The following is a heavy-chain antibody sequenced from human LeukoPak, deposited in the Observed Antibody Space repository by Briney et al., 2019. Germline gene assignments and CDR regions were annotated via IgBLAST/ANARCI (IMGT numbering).Heavy chain of an antibody. D-gene: IGHD4-23*01. CDR3: ASLFGGNFYNSDV. CDR2: MFYNGNT. Sequence: SETLSLTCAVSGGYISSGGYSWAWIRQPPGKGLEWIGYMFYNGNTYYNPSLKSRVTISVDKSRSQFSLELNSVTAADTAVYYCASLFGGNFYNSDVWGQGTTVTVSS. V-gene: IGHV4-30-2*01. CDR1: GGYISSGGYS. J-gene: IGHJ6*02.